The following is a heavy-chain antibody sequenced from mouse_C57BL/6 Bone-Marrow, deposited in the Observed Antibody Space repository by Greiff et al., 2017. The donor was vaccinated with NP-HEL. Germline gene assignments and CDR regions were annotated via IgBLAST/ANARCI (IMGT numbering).Heavy chain of an antibody. Sequence: VQLKQSGPELVKPGASVKISCKASGYAFSSSWMNWVKQRPGKGLEWIGRIYPGDGDTNYNGKFKGKATLTADKSSSTAYMQLSSLTSEDSAVYFCARSGNDRYYAMDYWGQGTSVTVSS. D-gene: IGHD2-12*01. J-gene: IGHJ4*01. CDR2: IYPGDGDT. CDR1: GYAFSSSW. CDR3: ARSGNDRYYAMDY. V-gene: IGHV1-82*01.